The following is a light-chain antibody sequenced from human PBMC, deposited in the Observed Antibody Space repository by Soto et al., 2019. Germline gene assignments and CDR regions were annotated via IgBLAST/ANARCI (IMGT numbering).Light chain of an antibody. CDR2: LAS. Sequence: IQLTQSPSSLSASVGDSVTITCRASQGIRNYLAWYQQKPGKAPNLLIYLASTLQGGVPSRFSGSGSGTDFSRTISSLQPEDGATYYCQYLNSCPLTFGGGTKGELK. CDR1: QGIRNY. V-gene: IGKV1-9*01. J-gene: IGKJ4*02. CDR3: QYLNSCPLT.